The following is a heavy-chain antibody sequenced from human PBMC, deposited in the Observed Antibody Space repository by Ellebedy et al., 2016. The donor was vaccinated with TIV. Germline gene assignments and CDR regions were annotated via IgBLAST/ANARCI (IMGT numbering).Heavy chain of an antibody. CDR3: AKDKEYQSLWGYFDC. J-gene: IGHJ4*02. CDR1: GFTFSSYD. D-gene: IGHD2-2*01. CDR2: IGTAGDT. V-gene: IGHV3-13*01. Sequence: GGSLRLSXAASGFTFSSYDMHWVRQVTGKGLEWVSAIGTAGDTYYPGSVKGRFTISRENAKNSLYLQMNNLRAEDTAVYFCAKDKEYQSLWGYFDCWGQGTLVTVSS.